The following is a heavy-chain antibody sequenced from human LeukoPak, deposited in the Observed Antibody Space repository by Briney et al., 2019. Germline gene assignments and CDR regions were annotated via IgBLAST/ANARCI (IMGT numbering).Heavy chain of an antibody. D-gene: IGHD3-9*01. Sequence: ASVKVSCKVSGYTLTELSMHWVRQAPGKGLEWMGGFDPEDGETIYAQKFQGRVTMTEDTSTDTAYMELSSLRSEDTAVYYCARAPDDILTGYYSVTDAFDIWGQGTMVTVSS. J-gene: IGHJ3*02. CDR3: ARAPDDILTGYYSVTDAFDI. CDR1: GYTLTELS. V-gene: IGHV1-24*01. CDR2: FDPEDGET.